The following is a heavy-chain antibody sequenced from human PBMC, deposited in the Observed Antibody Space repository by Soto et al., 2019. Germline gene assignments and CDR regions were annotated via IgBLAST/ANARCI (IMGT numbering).Heavy chain of an antibody. CDR3: ARGPDVLLWFGELDY. CDR1: GGSFSGYY. Sequence: QVQLQQWGAGLLKPSETLSLTCAVYGGSFSGYYWSWIRQPPGKGLEWIGEINHSGSTNYNPSLKGRVTISVDTSKNQFSLKLSSVTAADTAVYYCARGPDVLLWFGELDYWGQGTLVTVSS. V-gene: IGHV4-34*01. J-gene: IGHJ4*02. D-gene: IGHD3-10*01. CDR2: INHSGST.